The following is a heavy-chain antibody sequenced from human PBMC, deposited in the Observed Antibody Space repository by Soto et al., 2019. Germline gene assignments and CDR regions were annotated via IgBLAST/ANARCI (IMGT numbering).Heavy chain of an antibody. Sequence: QVQLQESGPGLVKPSETLSLTCTVSGGSISSYYWSWIRQPPGKGLEWIGYIYYSGSTNYNPSLKRRVTISVDTSKNQFSLRLSSVTAAGTAGYYCATAPEYDFWSGCQPGGSGGMDVWGQGTTVTVSS. J-gene: IGHJ6*02. CDR1: GGSISSYY. V-gene: IGHV4-59*01. CDR3: ATAPEYDFWSGCQPGGSGGMDV. D-gene: IGHD3-3*01. CDR2: IYYSGST.